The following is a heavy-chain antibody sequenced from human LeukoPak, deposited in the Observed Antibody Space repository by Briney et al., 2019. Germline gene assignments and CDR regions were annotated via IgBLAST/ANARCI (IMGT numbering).Heavy chain of an antibody. V-gene: IGHV4-34*01. CDR2: INHSGST. D-gene: IGHD5-18*01. CDR1: GGSFSGYY. Sequence: SETLSLTCAVYGGSFSGYYWSWIREPPGKGLEWIGEINHSGSTNYNPSLKSRVTISVDTSKNQFSLKLSSVTAADTAVYYCASYGGYSYGLAYRGQGTLDTVSS. J-gene: IGHJ4*02. CDR3: ASYGGYSYGLAY.